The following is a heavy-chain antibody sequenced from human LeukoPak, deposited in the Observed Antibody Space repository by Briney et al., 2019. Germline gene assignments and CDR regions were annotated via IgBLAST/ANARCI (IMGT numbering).Heavy chain of an antibody. CDR2: ISSSGSTI. V-gene: IGHV3-48*03. CDR1: GFTFSSYE. Sequence: PGGSLRLSCAASGFTFSSYEMNWVRQAPGKGLEWVSYISSSGSTIYYADSVKGRFTISRDNAKNSLYLQMNSLRAEDTAVYYRARSLPSYDFWSGYSATTHFDYWGQGTLVTVSS. D-gene: IGHD3-3*01. J-gene: IGHJ4*02. CDR3: ARSLPSYDFWSGYSATTHFDY.